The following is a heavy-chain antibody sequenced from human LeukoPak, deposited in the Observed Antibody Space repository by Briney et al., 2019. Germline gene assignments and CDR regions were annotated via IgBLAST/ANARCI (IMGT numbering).Heavy chain of an antibody. CDR2: IKQDGSEK. Sequence: GGSLRLSCAASGFTFSSYWMSWVRQAPGKGLEWVANIKQDGSEKYYVDSVKGRFTISRDNAKNSLYLQMNSLRAEDTAVYYCARARFLYGSGSFDYWGQGTLVTVSS. J-gene: IGHJ4*02. CDR3: ARARFLYGSGSFDY. CDR1: GFTFSSYW. D-gene: IGHD3-10*01. V-gene: IGHV3-7*01.